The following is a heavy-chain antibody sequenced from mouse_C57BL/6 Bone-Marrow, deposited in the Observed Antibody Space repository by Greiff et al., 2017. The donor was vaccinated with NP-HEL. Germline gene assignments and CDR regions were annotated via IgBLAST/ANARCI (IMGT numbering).Heavy chain of an antibody. CDR1: GFTFSSYT. CDR3: APYDYASAY. Sequence: EVQRVESGGGLVKPGGSLKLSCAASGFTFSSYTMSWVRQTPEKRLEWVATISGGGGNTYYPDSVKGRFTISRDNAKNTLYLQMSSLRSEDTALYYCAPYDYASAYWGQGTLVTVSA. J-gene: IGHJ3*01. CDR2: ISGGGGNT. D-gene: IGHD2-4*01. V-gene: IGHV5-9*01.